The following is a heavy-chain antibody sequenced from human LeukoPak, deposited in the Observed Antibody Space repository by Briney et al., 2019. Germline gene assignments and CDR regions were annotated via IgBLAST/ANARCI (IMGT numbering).Heavy chain of an antibody. CDR3: ARDASIAAAGTPYYYGMDV. D-gene: IGHD6-13*01. CDR2: INHSGST. Sequence: TSETLSLTCAVYGGSFSGYYWSWIRQPPGKGLEWIGEINHSGSTNYNPSLKSRVTISVDTSKNQFSLKLSSVTAADTAVYYCARDASIAAAGTPYYYGMDVWGQGTTVTVSS. CDR1: GGSFSGYY. J-gene: IGHJ6*02. V-gene: IGHV4-34*01.